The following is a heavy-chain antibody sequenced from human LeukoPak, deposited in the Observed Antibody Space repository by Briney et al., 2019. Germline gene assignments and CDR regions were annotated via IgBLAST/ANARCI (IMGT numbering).Heavy chain of an antibody. V-gene: IGHV4-59*01. CDR1: GGSISSYS. D-gene: IGHD3-16*01. Sequence: SETLSLTCTVSGGSISSYSWSWIRQPPGKELEWIGYIYYSGSTNYSPSLKSRVTISVDTSKNQFSLKLSSVTAADTAVYYCARYGLIRGFEYWGQGTLVTVSS. J-gene: IGHJ4*02. CDR2: IYYSGST. CDR3: ARYGLIRGFEY.